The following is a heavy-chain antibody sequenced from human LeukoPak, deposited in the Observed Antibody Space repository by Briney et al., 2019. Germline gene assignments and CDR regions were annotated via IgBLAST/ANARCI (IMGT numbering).Heavy chain of an antibody. CDR2: INADGSST. Sequence: GGSLRLSCAASGFTFSSYWMHWVRQVPGKGLVWVSRINADGSSTNYADSVKGRFSISRDNSKNTLYLQMNSLRAEDTAVYYCARQYSSSWSWAYYYGMDVWGQGTTVTVSS. J-gene: IGHJ6*02. CDR1: GFTFSSYW. CDR3: ARQYSSSWSWAYYYGMDV. D-gene: IGHD6-13*01. V-gene: IGHV3-74*01.